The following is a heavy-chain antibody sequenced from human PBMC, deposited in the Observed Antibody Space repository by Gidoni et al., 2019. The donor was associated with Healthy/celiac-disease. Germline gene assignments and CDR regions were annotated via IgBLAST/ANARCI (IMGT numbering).Heavy chain of an antibody. Sequence: EVQLVESGGGLVQPGGSLRLSCAASGFTFSDHYMDWVRQAPGKGLEWVGRTRNKANSYTTEYAASVKGRFTISRDDSKNSLYLQMNSLKTEDTAVYYCARISDCSSTSCSKSSAFDIWGQGTMVTVSS. CDR3: ARISDCSSTSCSKSSAFDI. D-gene: IGHD2-2*01. CDR2: TRNKANSYTT. V-gene: IGHV3-72*01. J-gene: IGHJ3*02. CDR1: GFTFSDHY.